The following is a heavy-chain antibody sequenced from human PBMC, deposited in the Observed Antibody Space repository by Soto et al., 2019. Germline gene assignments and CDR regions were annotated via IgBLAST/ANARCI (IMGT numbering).Heavy chain of an antibody. CDR3: AKVRVVVAATPHFDY. J-gene: IGHJ4*02. Sequence: GGPLRLSCAASGFTFSSYAMSWVRQAPGKGLEWVSAISGSGGSTYYADSVKGRFTISRDNSKNPLYLQMNSLRAEDTAVYYCAKVRVVVAATPHFDYWGQGPLFTV. V-gene: IGHV3-23*01. D-gene: IGHD2-15*01. CDR1: GFTFSSYA. CDR2: ISGSGGST.